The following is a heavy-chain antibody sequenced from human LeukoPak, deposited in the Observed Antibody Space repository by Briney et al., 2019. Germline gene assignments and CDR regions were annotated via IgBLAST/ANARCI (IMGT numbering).Heavy chain of an antibody. CDR2: IYPGYFVT. CDR3: ARSTDSSGYYDLWDY. CDR1: GYSFTSYW. V-gene: IGHV5-51*01. Sequence: GESLKIFCKGSGYSFTSYWIGWVRQMPGKGLECMGIIYPGYFVTRYSLSFQGQVTISSDKFICTAFLQWCSLKCSDAVMYYCARSTDSSGYYDLWDYWGQGTLVTVSS. D-gene: IGHD3-22*01. J-gene: IGHJ4*02.